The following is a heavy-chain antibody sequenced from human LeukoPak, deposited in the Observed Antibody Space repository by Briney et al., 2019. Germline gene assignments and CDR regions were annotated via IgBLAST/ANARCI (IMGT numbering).Heavy chain of an antibody. CDR1: GGSINSYY. Sequence: SETLSLNCNVSGGSINSYYWSWIRQPPGKGLEWIGYIYYSGSTNYNPSLKSRVTISVDTSKNQFSLKLSSVTAADTAVYYCARVKRGYSLYYMDVWGKGTTVTVSS. CDR2: IYYSGST. D-gene: IGHD5-18*01. V-gene: IGHV4-59*13. CDR3: ARVKRGYSLYYMDV. J-gene: IGHJ6*03.